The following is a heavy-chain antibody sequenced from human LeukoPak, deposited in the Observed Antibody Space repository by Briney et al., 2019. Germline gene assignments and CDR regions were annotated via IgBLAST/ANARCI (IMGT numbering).Heavy chain of an antibody. D-gene: IGHD3-3*01. V-gene: IGHV3-7*01. J-gene: IGHJ3*02. CDR1: GFTFSSYA. Sequence: PGGSLRLSCAASGFTFSSYAMSWVRQAPGKGLEWVANIKQDGSEKYYVDSVKGRFTISRDNAKNSLCLQMNSLRAEDTAVYYCARDLARLTTARTSNGSGIPADAFDIWGQGTMVTVSS. CDR2: IKQDGSEK. CDR3: ARDLARLTTARTSNGSGIPADAFDI.